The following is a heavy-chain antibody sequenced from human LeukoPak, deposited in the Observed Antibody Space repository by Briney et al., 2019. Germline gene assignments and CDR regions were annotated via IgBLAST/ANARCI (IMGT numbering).Heavy chain of an antibody. CDR2: IYYSGTT. Sequence: PSETLSLTCTVSDGSINGYYWSWIRQPPGKGLEWIGYIYYSGTTNYNPSLQSRVTISVATSKNQFSLKLSSVTAADTALYYCARDRASAGGFDYWGQGTLVTVSS. CDR1: DGSINGYY. D-gene: IGHD2-15*01. V-gene: IGHV4-59*01. CDR3: ARDRASAGGFDY. J-gene: IGHJ4*02.